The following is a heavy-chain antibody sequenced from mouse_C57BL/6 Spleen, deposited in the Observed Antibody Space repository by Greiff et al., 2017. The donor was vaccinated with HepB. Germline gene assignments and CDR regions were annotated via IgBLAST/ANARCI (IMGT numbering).Heavy chain of an antibody. J-gene: IGHJ3*01. CDR3: ARRMGGDYDWFAY. Sequence: QVQLQQSGAELVMPGASVKLSCKASGYTFTSYWMHWVKQRPGQGLEWIGEIDPSDSYTNYNQKFKGKSTLTVDKSSSTAYMQLSSLTSEDSAVYYCARRMGGDYDWFAYWGQGTLVTVSA. CDR1: GYTFTSYW. CDR2: IDPSDSYT. V-gene: IGHV1-69*01. D-gene: IGHD2-4*01.